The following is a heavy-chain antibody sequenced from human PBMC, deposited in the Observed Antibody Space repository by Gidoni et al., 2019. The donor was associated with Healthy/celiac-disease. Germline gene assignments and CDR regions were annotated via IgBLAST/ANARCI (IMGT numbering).Heavy chain of an antibody. CDR2: ISWNSGNT. J-gene: IGHJ5*02. CDR1: GIIFDDYA. V-gene: IGHV3-9*01. CDR3: AKGVLGGFQGSWFDP. Sequence: EVQLVESGGGLVHPGRSLRLSCAASGIIFDDYAMHWVRQAPGKGLEWVSGISWNSGNTGYADSVKGRFTISRDNAKKSLYLQMNSLRPEDTALYYCAKGVLGGFQGSWFDPWGQGTLVTVSS. D-gene: IGHD3-10*01.